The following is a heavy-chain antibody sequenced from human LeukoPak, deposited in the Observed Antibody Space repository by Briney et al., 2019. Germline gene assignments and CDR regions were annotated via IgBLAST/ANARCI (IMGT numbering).Heavy chain of an antibody. CDR3: AKVFGLSAYYYYGMDV. J-gene: IGHJ6*02. CDR2: ISGSGDRT. Sequence: GGSLRLSCAASGFTVSSNYMSWVRQAPGKGLEWVSTISGSGDRTYYADSVKGRFTISRDNSKNTLYLQMNSLRAEDTAVYYCAKVFGLSAYYYYGMDVWGQGTTVTVSS. CDR1: GFTVSSNY. D-gene: IGHD1-26*01. V-gene: IGHV3-23*01.